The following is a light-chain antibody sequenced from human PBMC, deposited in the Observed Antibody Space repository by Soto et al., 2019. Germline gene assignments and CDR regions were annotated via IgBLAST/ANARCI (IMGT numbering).Light chain of an antibody. CDR2: KVS. CDR3: MQATQSTWT. CDR1: QSLVHSDGNTY. Sequence: DIVMTQTPLSSPVTLGQAASISCRSSQSLVHSDGNTYLSWFHQRPGQPPRLLIYKVSDRFSGVPEIFSGSGAWTDFTLTISRVEAEDVGLYYCMQATQSTWTFGQGTKVEIK. J-gene: IGKJ1*01. V-gene: IGKV2-24*01.